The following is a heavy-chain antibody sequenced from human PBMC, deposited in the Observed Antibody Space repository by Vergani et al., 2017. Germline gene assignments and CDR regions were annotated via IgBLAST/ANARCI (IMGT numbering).Heavy chain of an antibody. CDR2: ISSSSSTI. D-gene: IGHD2/OR15-2a*01. Sequence: EVQLVESGGGLVQPGGSLRLSCAASGFTFSSYSMNWVRQAPGKGLEWVSYISSSSSTIYYADSVKGRFTISRDNSKNTLYLQMNSLRAEDTAVYYCARTFTLRGNGMDVWGQGTTVTVSS. CDR1: GFTFSSYS. V-gene: IGHV3-48*01. CDR3: ARTFTLRGNGMDV. J-gene: IGHJ6*02.